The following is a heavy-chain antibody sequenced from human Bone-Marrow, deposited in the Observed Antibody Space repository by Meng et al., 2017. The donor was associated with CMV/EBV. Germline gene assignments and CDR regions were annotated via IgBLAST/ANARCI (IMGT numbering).Heavy chain of an antibody. CDR1: GYTFTGYY. CDR3: ARARVLLWFGEGNWFDP. D-gene: IGHD3-10*01. Sequence: ASVKVSCKASGYTFTGYYMHWVRQAPGQGLEWMGWINPNSGGTNYAQKFQGRVTMTRDTSISTAYMELSRLRSDDTAVYYCARARVLLWFGEGNWFDPWGQATLVTVSS. V-gene: IGHV1-2*02. J-gene: IGHJ5*02. CDR2: INPNSGGT.